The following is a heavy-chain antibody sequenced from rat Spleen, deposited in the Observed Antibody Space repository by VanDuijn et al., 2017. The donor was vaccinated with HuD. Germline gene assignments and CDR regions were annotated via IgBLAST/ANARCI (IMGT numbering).Heavy chain of an antibody. V-gene: IGHV5-22*01. CDR3: ARHGVLPGYPNYFDY. J-gene: IGHJ2*01. Sequence: EVQLVESGGGLVQPGRSLKLSCAASGFTFSDYYMAWVRQAPKKGLEWVASISFEGSSTYYGDSVKGRFTISRDNAKSTLYLQMDSLRSEDTATYYCARHGVLPGYPNYFDYWGQGVMATVSS. CDR1: GFTFSDYY. D-gene: IGHD1-4*01. CDR2: ISFEGSST.